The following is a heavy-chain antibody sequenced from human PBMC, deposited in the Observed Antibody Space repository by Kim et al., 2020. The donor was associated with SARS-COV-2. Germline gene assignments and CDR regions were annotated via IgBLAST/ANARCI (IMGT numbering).Heavy chain of an antibody. V-gene: IGHV4-31*03. CDR2: IYYSGST. J-gene: IGHJ4*02. CDR1: GGSISSGGYY. Sequence: SEILSLTCTVSGGSISSGGYYWSWIRQHPGKGLEWIGYIYYSGSTYYNPSLKSRVTISVDTSKNQFSLKLSSVTAADTAVYYCARGGSGRVDYWGQGTLVTVSS. D-gene: IGHD3-10*01. CDR3: ARGGSGRVDY.